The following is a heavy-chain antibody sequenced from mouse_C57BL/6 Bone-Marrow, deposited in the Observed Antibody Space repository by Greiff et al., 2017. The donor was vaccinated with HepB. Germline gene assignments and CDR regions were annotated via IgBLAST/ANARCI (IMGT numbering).Heavy chain of an antibody. CDR1: GFTFSDAW. Sequence: EVKLVESGGGLVQPGGSMKLSCAASGFTFSDAWMDWVRQSPEKGLEWVAEIRNKANNHATYYAESVKGKFTISRDDSKSSDYLQMNSLRAEDTGIYYCTSDSYYVGLYAMDYWGQGTSVTVSS. CDR3: TSDSYYVGLYAMDY. CDR2: IRNKANNHAT. D-gene: IGHD2-3*01. J-gene: IGHJ4*01. V-gene: IGHV6-6*01.